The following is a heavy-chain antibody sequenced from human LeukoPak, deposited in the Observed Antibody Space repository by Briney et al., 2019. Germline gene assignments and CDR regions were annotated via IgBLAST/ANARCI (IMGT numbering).Heavy chain of an antibody. D-gene: IGHD6-13*01. CDR1: GFTFSSYA. V-gene: IGHV3-23*01. J-gene: IGHJ6*02. CDR2: ISGSGGST. CDR3: AKGDSSSYYYYGMDV. Sequence: PGGSLRLSCAASGFTFSSYAMSWVRQAPGKGLEWVSAISGSGGSTYYADSVKGRFTISRDNSKNTLYLQMNSLRAEDTAVYYCAKGDSSSYYYYGMDVWGQGTTVTGSS.